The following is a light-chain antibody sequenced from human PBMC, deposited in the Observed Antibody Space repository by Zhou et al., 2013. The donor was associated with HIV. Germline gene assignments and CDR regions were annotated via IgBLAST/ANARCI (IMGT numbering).Light chain of an antibody. Sequence: AIQLTQSPSSLSAFVGDTVTITCRASQGVSSALAWYHQKPGKAPRLLMFDGSTLQSGVPPRFSGSGYGTSFTLTISSLQPEDFGTYYCQQFEDYLPSFGPGTKVVIK. CDR1: QGVSSA. J-gene: IGKJ3*01. CDR2: DGS. V-gene: IGKV1D-13*01. CDR3: QQFEDYLPS.